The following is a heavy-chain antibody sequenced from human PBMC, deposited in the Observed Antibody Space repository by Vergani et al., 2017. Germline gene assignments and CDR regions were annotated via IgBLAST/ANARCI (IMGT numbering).Heavy chain of an antibody. CDR1: GFTFSNYH. J-gene: IGHJ4*02. D-gene: IGHD1/OR15-1a*01. V-gene: IGHV3-23*01. Sequence: EVQMLESGGGLVQPGGSRRLSCVASGFTFSNYHMNWFRQAPGKGLEWVSTISGAGDTSAYAESVKGRFTISRDNSKNTLYLQMNSLRAEDTAVYYCGKLTHGTLLMGGPIWGHWGQGTLVTVSS. CDR2: ISGAGDTS. CDR3: GKLTHGTLLMGGPIWGH.